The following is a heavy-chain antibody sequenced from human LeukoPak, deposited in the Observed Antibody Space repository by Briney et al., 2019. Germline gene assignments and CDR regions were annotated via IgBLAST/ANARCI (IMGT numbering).Heavy chain of an antibody. D-gene: IGHD3-16*02. V-gene: IGHV3-11*04. J-gene: IGHJ5*02. CDR2: ISSSGSTI. CDR1: GFTFSDYY. CDR3: ARDGVYLDYAWGSYRPKTGDWFDP. Sequence: PGGSLRLSCAASGFTFSDYYMSWIRQAPGKGLEWVSYISSSGSTIYYADSVKGRFTISRDNAKNSLYLQMNSLRAEDTAVYYCARDGVYLDYAWGSYRPKTGDWFDPWGKGTRVTVSS.